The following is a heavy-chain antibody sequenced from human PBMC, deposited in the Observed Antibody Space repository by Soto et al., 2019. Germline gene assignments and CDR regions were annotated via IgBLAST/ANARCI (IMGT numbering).Heavy chain of an antibody. D-gene: IGHD5-18*01. CDR3: ARGRIRGYTPGRELLYFDS. CDR1: GGSIGSSSYY. V-gene: IGHV4-39*01. CDR2: IYHSGST. Sequence: SETLSLSCTVSGGSIGSSSYYWGWIRQPPGKGLEWIGNIYHSGSTYYNPSLKSRVTISVDTSKNQFSLKLSSVTAADTAVYYCARGRIRGYTPGRELLYFDSWGQGTLVTVSS. J-gene: IGHJ4*02.